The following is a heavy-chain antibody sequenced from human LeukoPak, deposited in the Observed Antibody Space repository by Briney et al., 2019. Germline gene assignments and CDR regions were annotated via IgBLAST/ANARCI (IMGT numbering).Heavy chain of an antibody. CDR3: ARDGPEITMIVVALDY. J-gene: IGHJ4*02. CDR1: GFTISSYY. CDR2: IYHSGNT. V-gene: IGHV3-53*01. Sequence: GGSLRLSCAASGFTISSYYMAWVRQAPGKGLEWVSVIYHSGNTDYADSVKGRFTISRDNSKNTVYLQMSSLRAEDTAVYYCARDGPEITMIVVALDYWGQGTLVTVSS. D-gene: IGHD3-22*01.